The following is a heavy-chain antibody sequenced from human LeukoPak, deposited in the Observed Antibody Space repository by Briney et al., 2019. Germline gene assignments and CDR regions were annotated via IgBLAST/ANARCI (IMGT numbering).Heavy chain of an antibody. D-gene: IGHD6-19*01. V-gene: IGHV4-39*01. CDR1: GGSIRSSSYY. CDR3: ARQVVAVAGNGYFDY. CDR2: IYYSGST. J-gene: IGHJ4*02. Sequence: KSSETLSLTCTVSGGSIRSSSYYWGWIRQPPGKGLEWIGSIYYSGSTYYNASLKSRGTISVDTPKNQFSLKLNSVTAADTAVYFCARQVVAVAGNGYFDYWGQGTLVTVSS.